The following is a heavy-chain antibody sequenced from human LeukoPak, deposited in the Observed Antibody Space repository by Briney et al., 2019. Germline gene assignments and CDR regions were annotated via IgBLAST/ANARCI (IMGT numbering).Heavy chain of an antibody. CDR2: ITRSSTTM. V-gene: IGHV3-48*02. CDR1: GFTFSGYG. D-gene: IGHD6-19*01. CDR3: VSALVACTVY. J-gene: IGHJ4*02. Sequence: WGSLRLSCAASGFTFSGYGMNWVRQAPGKGLEWLSHITRSSTTMYYSDSVKGRFTISRDNANNSLYVQMNSLREEDTAVYYCVSALVACTVYWGQGTLVTVSS.